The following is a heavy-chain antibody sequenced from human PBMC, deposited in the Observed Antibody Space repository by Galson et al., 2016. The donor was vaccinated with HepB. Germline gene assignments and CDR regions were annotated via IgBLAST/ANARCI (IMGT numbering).Heavy chain of an antibody. Sequence: SMRLSCAASGFTFSSYGMHWVRQAPGKGVEGGAVLWYDGSNKYYADSVKGRFTISRDNSKNKLYVKMNSLRAEDTAVYYCARDDFGDSIDYWGQGTLGTVSS. CDR1: GFTFSSYG. CDR3: ARDDFGDSIDY. J-gene: IGHJ4*02. V-gene: IGHV3-33*01. CDR2: LWYDGSNK. D-gene: IGHD4-17*01.